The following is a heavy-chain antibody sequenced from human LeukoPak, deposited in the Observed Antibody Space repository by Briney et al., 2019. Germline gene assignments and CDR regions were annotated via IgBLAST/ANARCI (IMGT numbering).Heavy chain of an antibody. V-gene: IGHV4-39*01. CDR3: ASRNDILTGYVFDF. CDR1: GGSVSSSIYC. J-gene: IGHJ4*02. D-gene: IGHD3-9*01. CDR2: IYYSGST. Sequence: SETLSLTCTVSGGSVSSSIYCWGWVRQPPGKGLEWIGSIYYSGSTSYNPSLKSRVTISVDTSKNQFSLKLTSVTAADTAVYYCASRNDILTGYVFDFWGQGTLVTVSS.